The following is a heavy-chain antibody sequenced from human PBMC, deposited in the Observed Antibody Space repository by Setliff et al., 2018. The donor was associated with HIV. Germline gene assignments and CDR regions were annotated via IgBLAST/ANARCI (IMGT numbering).Heavy chain of an antibody. V-gene: IGHV4-61*02. CDR3: AKRPGYGYPFHI. J-gene: IGHJ3*02. Sequence: SETLSLTCSVSGGSISSGSYYWSWIRQPAGKGLEWIGRIYNSGSTIYNPSLKSRVTLSLDTSKNQFSLKLTSVAAADTAVYYCAKRPGYGYPFHIWGQGTMVT. CDR1: GGSISSGSYY. CDR2: IYNSGST. D-gene: IGHD5-18*01.